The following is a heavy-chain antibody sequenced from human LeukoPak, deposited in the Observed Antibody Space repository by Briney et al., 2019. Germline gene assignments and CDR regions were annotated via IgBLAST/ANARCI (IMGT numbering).Heavy chain of an antibody. J-gene: IGHJ1*01. V-gene: IGHV6-1*01. CDR1: GDSVSSNSAT. Sequence: SQTLSLTCAISGDSVSSNSATWNWIRQSPSRGLEWLVRTYYRSKWYNDYAVSVKSRITINPDTSKNQFSLQLNSVTPDDTAVYFCASVAVRSNAEYFHHWGQGTLVTVSS. CDR2: TYYRSKWYN. CDR3: ASVAVRSNAEYFHH.